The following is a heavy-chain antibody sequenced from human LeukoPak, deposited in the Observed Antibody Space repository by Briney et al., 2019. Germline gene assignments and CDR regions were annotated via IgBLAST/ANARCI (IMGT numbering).Heavy chain of an antibody. D-gene: IGHD3-9*01. CDR1: GFTFSDYW. CDR2: IKGDGSST. Sequence: GGSLRLSCAASGFTFSDYWMHWVRQAPGTGLVWVSDIKGDGSSTRYADSVKGRFTISRDNPKNTLYLQMNSLRAEDTAVYYCAREPASGYDILTGYFDYWGQGTLVTVSS. V-gene: IGHV3-74*01. J-gene: IGHJ4*02. CDR3: AREPASGYDILTGYFDY.